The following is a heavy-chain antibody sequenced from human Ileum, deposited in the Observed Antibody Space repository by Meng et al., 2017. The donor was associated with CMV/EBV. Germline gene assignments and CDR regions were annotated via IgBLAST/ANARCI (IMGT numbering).Heavy chain of an antibody. Sequence: QITLKESGPTLVNPTHTLALTCSFSGFSLTTSGVGVGWIRQTPGKALEWLALIYWDDDKRYNPSLRTRLTITKDTSNNLVTLIMTNMDPVDTATYYCAHRQIASSPGWNEASFDYWGQGALVTVAS. D-gene: IGHD1-1*01. CDR3: AHRQIASSPGWNEASFDY. V-gene: IGHV2-5*02. J-gene: IGHJ4*02. CDR2: IYWDDDK. CDR1: GFSLTTSGVG.